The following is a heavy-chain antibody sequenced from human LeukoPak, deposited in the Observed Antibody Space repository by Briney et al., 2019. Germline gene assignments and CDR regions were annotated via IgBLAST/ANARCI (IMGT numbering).Heavy chain of an antibody. CDR2: IIPIFGTA. D-gene: IGHD4-17*01. CDR1: GGTLSSYA. Sequence: SVKVSCKASGGTLSSYAISWVRQAPGQGLEWMGRIIPIFGTANYAQKFQGRVTITTDESTSTAYMELSSLRPEDTAVYYCARDRLRRYFDYWGQGTLVTVSS. J-gene: IGHJ4*02. V-gene: IGHV1-69*05. CDR3: ARDRLRRYFDY.